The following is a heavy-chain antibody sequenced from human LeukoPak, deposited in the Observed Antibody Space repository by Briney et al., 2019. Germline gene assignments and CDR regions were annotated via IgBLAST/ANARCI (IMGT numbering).Heavy chain of an antibody. J-gene: IGHJ5*02. D-gene: IGHD3-10*01. CDR2: ISYDGSNK. CDR3: ARDMAWFDP. V-gene: IGHV3-30-3*01. Sequence: GRSLRLSCAASGFTFSSYAMHWVRQAPGKGLEWVAVISYDGSNKYCADSVKGRFTISRDNSENTLYLQMNSLITGDTAVYYCARDMAWFDPWGQGTLVTVSS. CDR1: GFTFSSYA.